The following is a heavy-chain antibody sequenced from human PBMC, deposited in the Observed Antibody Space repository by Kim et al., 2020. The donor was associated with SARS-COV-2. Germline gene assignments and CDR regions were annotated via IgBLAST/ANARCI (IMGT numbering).Heavy chain of an antibody. Sequence: GGSLRLSCAASGFTFDDYAMHWVRQAPGKGLEWVSGISWNSGSIGYADSVKGRFTFSRDNAKNSLYLQMNSLRAEDTALYYCAKDPHGEAGEVAGRWYYFDYWGQGTLVTVSS. CDR2: ISWNSGSI. D-gene: IGHD6-19*01. J-gene: IGHJ4*02. CDR3: AKDPHGEAGEVAGRWYYFDY. V-gene: IGHV3-9*01. CDR1: GFTFDDYA.